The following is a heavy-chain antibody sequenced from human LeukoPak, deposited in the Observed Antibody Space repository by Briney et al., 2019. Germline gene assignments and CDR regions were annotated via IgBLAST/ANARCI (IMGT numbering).Heavy chain of an antibody. D-gene: IGHD3-3*01. CDR3: ARLRDDFWSGYSYRYFDY. J-gene: IGHJ4*02. Sequence: SETLSLTCTVSGGSISSSSYYWGWIRQPPGKGREWIGSIYYSGSTYYNPSLKSRVTVSVDTSKSQFSLKLSSVTAADTAVYYCARLRDDFWSGYSYRYFDYWGQGTLVTVSS. V-gene: IGHV4-39*01. CDR2: IYYSGST. CDR1: GGSISSSSYY.